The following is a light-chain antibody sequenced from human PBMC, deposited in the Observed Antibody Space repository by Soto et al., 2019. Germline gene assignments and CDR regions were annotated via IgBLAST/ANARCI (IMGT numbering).Light chain of an antibody. Sequence: QPVLTQPASVSGSPGQSITISCTGTSSDVGGYNYVSWYQQHPGKAPKLMIYDVSDRPSGVSTRFSGSKSGNTASLTISGLQAEAEADYYCSAYTSSSTPGFGGGTKLTVL. V-gene: IGLV2-14*03. CDR1: SSDVGGYNY. CDR3: SAYTSSSTPG. CDR2: DVS. J-gene: IGLJ3*02.